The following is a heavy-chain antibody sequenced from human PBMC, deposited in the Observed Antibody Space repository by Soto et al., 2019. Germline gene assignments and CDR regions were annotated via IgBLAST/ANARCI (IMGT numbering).Heavy chain of an antibody. CDR3: ARDPGPRPAAIRGLGWFDP. D-gene: IGHD2-2*01. CDR1: GFTFDNYA. CDR2: ISWNSGSI. J-gene: IGHJ5*02. V-gene: IGHV3-9*01. Sequence: PGGSLRLSCAASGFTFDNYAMHWVRQAPGKGLEWVSVISWNSGSIGYADSVKGRFTISRDNAKNSLYLQMNSLRAEDTALYYCARDPGPRPAAIRGLGWFDPWGQGTLVTVSS.